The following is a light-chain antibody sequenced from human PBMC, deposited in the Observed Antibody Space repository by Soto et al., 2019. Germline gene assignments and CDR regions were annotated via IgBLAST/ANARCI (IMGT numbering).Light chain of an antibody. J-gene: IGLJ1*01. V-gene: IGLV1-40*01. Sequence: QSVLTQPPSGSGAPGQRDTISCTGSSSNIGAGYDVHWYLQVPGTAPKLLVYTHNNRPSGVPDRFSGSTSGTSASLAITGLQSEDEADYYCQSYDSRLSAYGFGTGTKVTVL. CDR1: SSNIGAGYD. CDR3: QSYDSRLSAYG. CDR2: THN.